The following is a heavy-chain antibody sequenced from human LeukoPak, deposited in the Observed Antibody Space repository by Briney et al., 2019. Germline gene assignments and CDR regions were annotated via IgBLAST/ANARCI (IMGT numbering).Heavy chain of an antibody. CDR1: GSTFIDYW. Sequence: GESLQISCKASGSTFIDYWIGWVRHLPGKGLEGLNIIFPEDSETRSSPSLQGQVTISADKSINTAYLQWSSLKASDSGMYYCARQRGYRMTKDGFDVWGQGTMVTVSS. D-gene: IGHD5-18*01. J-gene: IGHJ3*01. CDR3: ARQRGYRMTKDGFDV. V-gene: IGHV5-51*01. CDR2: IFPEDSET.